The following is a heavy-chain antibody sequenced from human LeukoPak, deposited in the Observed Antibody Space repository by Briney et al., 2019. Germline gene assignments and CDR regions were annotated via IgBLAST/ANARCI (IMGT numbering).Heavy chain of an antibody. D-gene: IGHD1-26*01. J-gene: IGHJ1*01. CDR3: ARAMALGGSYNQH. CDR2: IYSGGST. V-gene: IGHV3-53*01. Sequence: PGGSLRLSCAASGFTVSSNYMSWVRQAPGKGLEWVSVIYSGGSTYYADSVKGRFTISRDNSKNTLYLKMNSLRAEDTAVYYCARAMALGGSYNQHWGQGTLVTVSS. CDR1: GFTVSSNY.